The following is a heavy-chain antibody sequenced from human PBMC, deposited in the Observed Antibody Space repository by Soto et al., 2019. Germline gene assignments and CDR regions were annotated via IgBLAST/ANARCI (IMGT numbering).Heavy chain of an antibody. CDR1: GGSISSYY. Sequence: QVQLQESGPGLVKPSETLSLTCTVSGGSISSYYWSWIRQPPGKGLEWIGYIYYSGSTNYNPSLKSRVTISVDTSKNQFSLKLSSVTAADTAVYYCARAPRYGGNSVYWYFDLWGRGTLVTVSS. J-gene: IGHJ2*01. D-gene: IGHD2-21*02. CDR3: ARAPRYGGNSVYWYFDL. CDR2: IYYSGST. V-gene: IGHV4-59*01.